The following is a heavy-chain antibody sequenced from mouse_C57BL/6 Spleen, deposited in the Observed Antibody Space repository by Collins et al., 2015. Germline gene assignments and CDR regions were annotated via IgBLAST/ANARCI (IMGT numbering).Heavy chain of an antibody. V-gene: IGHV1-26*01. CDR2: INPNNGGT. D-gene: IGHD1-1*01. CDR3: ASHYYGKD. Sequence: EVQLQQSGPELVKPGASVKISCKASGYTFTDYYMNWVKQSHGKSLEWIGDINPNNGGTSYNQKFKGKATLTVDKSSSTAYMELRSLTSEDSAVYYCASHYYGKDWGQGTTLTVSS. CDR1: GYTFTDYY. J-gene: IGHJ2*01.